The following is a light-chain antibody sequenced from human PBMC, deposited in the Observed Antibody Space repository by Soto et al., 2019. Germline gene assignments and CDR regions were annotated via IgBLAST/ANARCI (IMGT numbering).Light chain of an antibody. CDR1: QSISIY. J-gene: IGKJ2*01. CDR2: AAS. V-gene: IGKV1-39*01. Sequence: DIQMTQSPSSLSGSVGDRVTITCRASQSISIYLNWYQQKPGKAPKLLIYAASSLQSGVPSRFSGGGSGTDFTLTISSLQPEDFATYYCQQSYSTRLMYTFGQGTKVDIK. CDR3: QQSYSTRLMYT.